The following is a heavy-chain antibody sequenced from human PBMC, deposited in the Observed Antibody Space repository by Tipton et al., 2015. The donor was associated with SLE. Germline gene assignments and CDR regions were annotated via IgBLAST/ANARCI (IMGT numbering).Heavy chain of an antibody. Sequence: TLSLTCTVSGGSISSYYWSWIRQPPGKGLEWIGYIYSSGSTNYNPSLKSRVIISVDTSKNQFSLRLSSVTAADTALYYCAWGDSKLSSFDCWGQGTLVTVSS. D-gene: IGHD6-13*01. CDR3: AWGDSKLSSFDC. J-gene: IGHJ4*02. CDR2: IYSSGST. CDR1: GGSISSYY. V-gene: IGHV4-59*01.